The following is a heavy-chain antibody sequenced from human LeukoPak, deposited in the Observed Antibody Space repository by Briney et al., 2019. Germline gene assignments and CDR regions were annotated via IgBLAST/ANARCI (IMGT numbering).Heavy chain of an antibody. J-gene: IGHJ4*02. D-gene: IGHD1-26*01. CDR1: GFTFSSYA. CDR2: ISVSGSST. CDR3: AKDRVSVMGATTLDY. V-gene: IGHV3-23*01. Sequence: GSLRLSCAASGFTFSSYAMSWVRQAPGKGLEWVSAISVSGSSTYYADSVKGRFTISRDDSKNALYLQMNSLRAEDTAVYYCAKDRVSVMGATTLDYWGQGTLVTGSS.